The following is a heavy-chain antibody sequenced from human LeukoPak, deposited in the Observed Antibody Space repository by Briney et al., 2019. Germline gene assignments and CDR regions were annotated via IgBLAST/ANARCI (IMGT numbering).Heavy chain of an antibody. J-gene: IGHJ4*02. CDR2: ISSSGVNT. CDR1: GFTFSSYA. CDR3: ARTAPGY. Sequence: GGSPRLSCAASGFTFSSYAMNWVRLAPGKGLQWVSTISSSGVNTYYADSVKGRFTISRDNSRNTLSLQMNSLRAEDTAVYYCARTAPGYWGQGTLVTVSS. V-gene: IGHV3-23*01. D-gene: IGHD1/OR15-1a*01.